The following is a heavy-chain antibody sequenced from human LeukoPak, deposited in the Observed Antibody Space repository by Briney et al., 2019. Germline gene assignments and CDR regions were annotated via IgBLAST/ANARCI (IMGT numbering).Heavy chain of an antibody. CDR2: ISDSGDIT. CDR3: AKDRRGGSYYAATLDI. V-gene: IGHV3-23*01. J-gene: IGHJ3*02. CDR1: GFTFSSYA. Sequence: GGSLRLSCAASGFTFSSYAMSWVRQAPGKGLEWVSGISDSGDITYYADSVKGRFTISRDNSKNTLYVQMNSLRVEDTAVYYCAKDRRGGSYYAATLDIWGQVTMVTVSS. D-gene: IGHD1-26*01.